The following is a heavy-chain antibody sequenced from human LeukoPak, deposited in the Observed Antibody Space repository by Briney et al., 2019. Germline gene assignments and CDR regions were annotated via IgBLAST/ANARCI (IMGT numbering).Heavy chain of an antibody. CDR3: AKDSVGVAGPDY. CDR1: GFTFSMYA. J-gene: IGHJ4*02. CDR2: ICVDGGGT. V-gene: IGHV3-23*01. D-gene: IGHD6-19*01. Sequence: PGGSLRLSCAASGFTFSMYAMSWVRQAPGKGLEWVSVICVDGGGTYYADSVKGRFTNSRDNSKSTVYLQMNSLRAEDTAVYYCAKDSVGVAGPDYWGQGSLVTVSS.